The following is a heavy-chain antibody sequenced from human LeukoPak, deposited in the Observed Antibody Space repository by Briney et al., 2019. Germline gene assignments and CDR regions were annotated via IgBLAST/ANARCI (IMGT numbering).Heavy chain of an antibody. CDR2: IVVGSGNT. Sequence: ASVKVSCKASGFTFTSSAVQWVRQARGQRLEWIGWIVVGSGNTNYAQKFQERVTITRDMSTSTAYMELSSLRSEDAAVYYSAAEGVLQPTYYFDYWGQGTLVTVSS. CDR1: GFTFTSSA. CDR3: AAEGVLQPTYYFDY. D-gene: IGHD4-11*01. J-gene: IGHJ4*02. V-gene: IGHV1-58*01.